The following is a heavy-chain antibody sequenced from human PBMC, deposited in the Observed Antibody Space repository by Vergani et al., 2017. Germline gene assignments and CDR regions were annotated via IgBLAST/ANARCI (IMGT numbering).Heavy chain of an antibody. Sequence: EVQLVQSGAEVKKPGESLKISCKGSGYSFTSYWIGWVRQMPGKGLECMGIIYPGDSDTRYSPSFQGQVTISADKSISTAYLWWSSLKASDTAIYYCARRQGDSGYDEHFDYWGQGTLVTVSS. J-gene: IGHJ4*02. D-gene: IGHD5-12*01. CDR1: GYSFTSYW. V-gene: IGHV5-51*01. CDR2: IYPGDSDT. CDR3: ARRQGDSGYDEHFDY.